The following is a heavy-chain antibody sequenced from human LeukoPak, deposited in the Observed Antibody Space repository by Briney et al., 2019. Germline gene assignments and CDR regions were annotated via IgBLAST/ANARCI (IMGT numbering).Heavy chain of an antibody. Sequence: SVKVSCKASGGTFSSYAISWVRQAPGQGLEWMGRIIPILGMANYAQKFQGRVTITADKSTSTAYMELSSLRSEDTAVYYCARTYSSGWLYWYFDLWGRGTLVTVSS. V-gene: IGHV1-69*04. CDR1: GGTFSSYA. CDR3: ARTYSSGWLYWYFDL. D-gene: IGHD6-19*01. CDR2: IIPILGMA. J-gene: IGHJ2*01.